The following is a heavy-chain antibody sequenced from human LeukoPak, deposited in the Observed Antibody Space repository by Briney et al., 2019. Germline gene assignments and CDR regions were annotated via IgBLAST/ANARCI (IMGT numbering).Heavy chain of an antibody. CDR3: ARENDYYDSNGYPDY. CDR1: GGSIGSYY. V-gene: IGHV4-4*07. J-gene: IGHJ4*02. D-gene: IGHD3-22*01. CDR2: IYTSGST. Sequence: SETLSLTCTVSGGSIGSYYWSWIRQPAGKGLEWIGRIYTSGSTNYNPSLKSRVTMSVDTSKNQFSLKLSSVTAADTAVYYCARENDYYDSNGYPDYWGQGTLVTVSS.